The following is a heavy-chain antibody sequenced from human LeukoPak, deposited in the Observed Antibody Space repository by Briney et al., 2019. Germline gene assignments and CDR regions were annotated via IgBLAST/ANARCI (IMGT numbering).Heavy chain of an antibody. D-gene: IGHD3-10*01. J-gene: IGHJ6*03. V-gene: IGHV1-69*13. Sequence: SVKVSCKASGGTFSSYAISWVRQAPGQGLEWMGGIIPIFGTANYAQKFQGRVTITADESTSTAYMELSSLRSEDTAVYYCASAYYLSGNMDVWGKGTTVTISS. CDR3: ASAYYLSGNMDV. CDR2: IIPIFGTA. CDR1: GGTFSSYA.